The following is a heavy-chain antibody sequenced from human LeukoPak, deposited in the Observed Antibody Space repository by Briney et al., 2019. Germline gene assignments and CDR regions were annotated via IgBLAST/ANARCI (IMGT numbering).Heavy chain of an antibody. Sequence: GGSLRLSCAASGFTFDRFWMNWVRQAPGKGLEWVANIKEDGSEKYYVDSVKGRFAISRDNAKNTLYLQMNSLRAEDTAVYYCERQGSSGWYSDWGQGTLVTVSS. V-gene: IGHV3-7*01. CDR2: IKEDGSEK. J-gene: IGHJ4*02. CDR1: GFTFDRFW. CDR3: ERQGSSGWYSD. D-gene: IGHD6-19*01.